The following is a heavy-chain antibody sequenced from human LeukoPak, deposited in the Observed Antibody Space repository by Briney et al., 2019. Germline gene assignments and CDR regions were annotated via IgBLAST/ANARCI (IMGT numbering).Heavy chain of an antibody. CDR1: GRSISSGDYY. V-gene: IGHV4-30-4*01. CDR2: IYYSGST. CDR3: AREARLRIYY. D-gene: IGHD3-3*02. Sequence: PSETLSLTCTVSGRSISSGDYYWRWIRQPPGKGLEWIEYIYYSGSTYYNPSLKGRVTISVDTSKSQVSVKLSSVTAADTAAYYCAREARLRIYYWGQGTLVTVSS. J-gene: IGHJ4*02.